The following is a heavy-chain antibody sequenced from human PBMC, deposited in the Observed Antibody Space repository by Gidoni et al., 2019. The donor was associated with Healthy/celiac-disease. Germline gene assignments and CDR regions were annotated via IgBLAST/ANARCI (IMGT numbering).Heavy chain of an antibody. CDR3: AREGDLGGWELLCPFDY. D-gene: IGHD1-26*01. J-gene: IGHJ4*02. CDR2: IKQDGSEK. CDR1: GFTFSIYW. V-gene: IGHV3-7*01. Sequence: EVQLVESGGGLVQPGGSLRLSCAASGFTFSIYWMSWVRQAPGKGLEWVANIKQDGSEKYYVDSVKGRFTISRDNAKNSLYLQMNSLRAEDTAVYYCAREGDLGGWELLCPFDYWGQGTLVTVSS.